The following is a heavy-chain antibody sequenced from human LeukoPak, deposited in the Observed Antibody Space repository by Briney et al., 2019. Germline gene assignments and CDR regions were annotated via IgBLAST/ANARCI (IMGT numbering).Heavy chain of an antibody. J-gene: IGHJ6*03. Sequence: GGSLRLSCAASGFTFSSYWMHWVRQAPGKGLVWVSRINSDGSSTSYADSVKGRFTISRDNAKNTLYLQMNSLRAEDTAVYYCAKDDYGYYYYMDVWGKGTTVTVSS. CDR3: AKDDYGYYYYMDV. D-gene: IGHD4-17*01. CDR2: INSDGSST. CDR1: GFTFSSYW. V-gene: IGHV3-74*01.